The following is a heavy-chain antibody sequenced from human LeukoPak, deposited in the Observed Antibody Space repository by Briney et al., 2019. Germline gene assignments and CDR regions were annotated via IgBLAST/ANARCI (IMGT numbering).Heavy chain of an antibody. V-gene: IGHV3-15*01. CDR3: STGPGYCTKGICYPAY. J-gene: IGHJ4*02. D-gene: IGHD2-8*01. CDR1: GFTFNNAW. Sequence: PGGTLRLSCAASGFTFNNAWMSWVRQAPGKGLEWVGHIKSKTDGGTTDYAAPVKGRFTIPRDDSKNTLYLQMNSLKTEDTAVYYCSTGPGYCTKGICYPAYWGQGTLVTVSS. CDR2: IKSKTDGGTT.